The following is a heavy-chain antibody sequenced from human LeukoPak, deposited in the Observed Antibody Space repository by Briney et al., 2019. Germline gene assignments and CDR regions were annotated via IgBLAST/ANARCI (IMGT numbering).Heavy chain of an antibody. V-gene: IGHV4-59*01. CDR2: SYYSGGT. J-gene: IGHJ5*02. Sequence: PSETLSLTCTVSGGSLSNYYWSWVRQPPGKGLEWIGYSYYSGGTNYNPSLQSRVTISIDTSKNQFSLNLRSVTAADTAVYYCARDSLYVTNFFDPWGQGTLVTVSS. D-gene: IGHD2-8*01. CDR1: GGSLSNYY. CDR3: ARDSLYVTNFFDP.